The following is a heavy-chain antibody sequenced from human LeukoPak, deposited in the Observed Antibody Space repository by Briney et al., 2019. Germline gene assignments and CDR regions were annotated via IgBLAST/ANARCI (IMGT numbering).Heavy chain of an antibody. D-gene: IGHD4-23*01. J-gene: IGHJ4*02. CDR1: GGSLSTYY. CDR3: ARDTGTVVDY. Sequence: SETLSLTCTVSGGSLSTYYWSWIRQPPGKGLEWIGYIYYSGSTNYNPSLKGRVTTSVDTSKNQFSLKLSSVTAADTAVYYCARDTGTVVDYWGQGTLVTVSS. V-gene: IGHV4-59*01. CDR2: IYYSGST.